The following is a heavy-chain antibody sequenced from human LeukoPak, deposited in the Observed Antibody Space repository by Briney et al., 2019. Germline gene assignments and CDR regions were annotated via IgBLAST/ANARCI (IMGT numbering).Heavy chain of an antibody. V-gene: IGHV3-23*01. J-gene: IGHJ4*02. CDR2: ISGSGGST. CDR3: AKSPSIAAAGTAFDY. CDR1: GFTFSSYA. D-gene: IGHD6-13*01. Sequence: GGSLRLSCAASGFTFSSYAMSWVRQAPGKGLEWVSAISGSGGSTYYADSVKGRFTISRDNSKNTLYLQMNSLRAGDTAVYYCAKSPSIAAAGTAFDYWGQGTLVTVSS.